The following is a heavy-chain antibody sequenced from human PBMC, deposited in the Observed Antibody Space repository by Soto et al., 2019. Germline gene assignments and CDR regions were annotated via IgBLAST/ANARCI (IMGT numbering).Heavy chain of an antibody. Sequence: QVQLQESGPGLVKPSETLSLTCTVSGGSIISYYWCWIRQPPGKGLEWIWYIYYSGSTNYNPSLKSRVTLSVDTSKNQCSLKLSSVTAADTAVYYCARRYGGAFDIWCQGTMGTVSS. CDR3: ARRYGGAFDI. V-gene: IGHV4-59*08. CDR1: GGSIISYY. D-gene: IGHD3-10*01. J-gene: IGHJ3*02. CDR2: IYYSGST.